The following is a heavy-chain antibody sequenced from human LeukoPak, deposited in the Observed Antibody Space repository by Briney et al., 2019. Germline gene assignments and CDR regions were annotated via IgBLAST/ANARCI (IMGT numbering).Heavy chain of an antibody. Sequence: ASVKVSCKASGYTFTSYYMHWVRQAPGQGLEWMGIINPSGGSTSYAQKFQGRVTMTRDTSTSTVYMELSSLRSEDTAVYYCARVYCGGDCYSLYYYYGMDVWGQGTTVTVSS. CDR2: INPSGGST. CDR1: GYTFTSYY. V-gene: IGHV1-46*01. D-gene: IGHD2-21*02. J-gene: IGHJ6*02. CDR3: ARVYCGGDCYSLYYYYGMDV.